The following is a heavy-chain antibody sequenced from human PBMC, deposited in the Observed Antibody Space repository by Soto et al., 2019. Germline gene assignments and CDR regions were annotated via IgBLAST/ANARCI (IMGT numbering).Heavy chain of an antibody. CDR3: ARSLSAWSGWFDP. J-gene: IGHJ5*02. D-gene: IGHD2-8*02. V-gene: IGHV4-30-4*01. CDR1: GDSIGSGDFY. Sequence: QVHLQQSGPGLLKPSQTLSLTCAVSGDSIGSGDFYWNWIRQSPGKGLEYIGYIYMSERTYYNPSLKSRPISSLDTSKSQFFLSLSSVTAADTAVDYCARSLSAWSGWFDPWGQGTLVTVSS. CDR2: IYMSERT.